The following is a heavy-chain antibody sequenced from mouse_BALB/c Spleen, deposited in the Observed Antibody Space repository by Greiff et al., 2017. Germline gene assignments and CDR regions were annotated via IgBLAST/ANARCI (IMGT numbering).Heavy chain of an antibody. J-gene: IGHJ3*01. V-gene: IGHV1-9*01. D-gene: IGHD2-4*01. Sequence: VKLVESGAELMKPGASVKISCKATGYTFSSYWIEWVKQRPGHGLEWIGEILPGSGSTNYNEKFKGKVTFTADTSSNTAYMQLSSLTSEDSAVYYCARPSMITTKDLAYWGQGTLVTVSA. CDR1: GYTFSSYW. CDR2: ILPGSGST. CDR3: ARPSMITTKDLAY.